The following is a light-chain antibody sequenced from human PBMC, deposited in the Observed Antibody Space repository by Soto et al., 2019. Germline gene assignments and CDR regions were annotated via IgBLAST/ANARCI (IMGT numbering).Light chain of an antibody. CDR1: QNVGTS. CDR2: SAS. CDR3: QQSYFTPFT. V-gene: IGKV1-39*01. J-gene: IGKJ2*01. Sequence: DIQMTQSPSSLSPSVGDRLTITCRASQNVGTSLNWYQQKSGKAPNLLIHSASTLQGGVPSRFSGSGYGAVFTLTITSLQPEDCATYDCQQSYFTPFTFGLGTKVEI.